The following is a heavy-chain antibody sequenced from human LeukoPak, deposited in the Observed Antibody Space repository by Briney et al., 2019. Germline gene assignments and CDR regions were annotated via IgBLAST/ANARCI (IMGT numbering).Heavy chain of an antibody. CDR2: IYYSGST. D-gene: IGHD6-13*01. CDR1: GGSFSGYY. Sequence: SETLSLTCAVYGGSFSGYYWSWIRQPPGKGLEWIGYIYYSGSTNYNPSLKSRVTISVDTSKNQFSLKLSSVTAADTAVYYCARVKGQQLVGWGQGTLVTVSS. CDR3: ARVKGQQLVG. V-gene: IGHV4-59*12. J-gene: IGHJ4*02.